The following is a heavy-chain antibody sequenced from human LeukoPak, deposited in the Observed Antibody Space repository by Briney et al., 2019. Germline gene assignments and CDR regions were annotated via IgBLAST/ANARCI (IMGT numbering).Heavy chain of an antibody. J-gene: IGHJ3*02. CDR3: ASSMTTVTIDAFDI. CDR1: GGTFSSYA. V-gene: IGHV1-69*13. CDR2: IIPIFGTA. D-gene: IGHD4-17*01. Sequence: RGASVKVSCKASGGTFSSYAISWVRQAPGQGLEWMGGIIPIFGTANYAQKFQGRVTITADESTSTAYMELSSLRSEDTAVYYCASSMTTVTIDAFDIWGQGTMVTVSS.